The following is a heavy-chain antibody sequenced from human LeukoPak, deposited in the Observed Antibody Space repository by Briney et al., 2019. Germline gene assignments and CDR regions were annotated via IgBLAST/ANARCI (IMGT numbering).Heavy chain of an antibody. Sequence: GGSLRLSCAASAFTFDDYGMSWVRQAPGKGLVWVSRINSVGSSTSYADSVKGRFTISRDNAKNTLYLQMNSLRAEDTAVYYCARDRGSSYLDVWGKGTTVTVSS. CDR3: ARDRGSSYLDV. D-gene: IGHD6-13*01. V-gene: IGHV3-74*01. CDR1: AFTFDDYG. J-gene: IGHJ6*03. CDR2: INSVGSST.